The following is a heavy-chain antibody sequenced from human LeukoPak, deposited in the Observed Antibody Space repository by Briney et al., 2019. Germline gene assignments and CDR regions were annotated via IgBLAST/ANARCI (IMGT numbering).Heavy chain of an antibody. J-gene: IGHJ4*02. CDR3: ARMVYDSSGYYPMNFDY. V-gene: IGHV4-59*08. Sequence: SETLSLTCTVSGGSISSYYWGWIRQPPGKGLECIGFIYDSGTTNYNPSLKSRVTISVDTSKNQFSLKLSSVTAADTAVYYCARMVYDSSGYYPMNFDYWGQGTLVTVSS. CDR1: GGSISSYY. D-gene: IGHD3-22*01. CDR2: IYDSGTT.